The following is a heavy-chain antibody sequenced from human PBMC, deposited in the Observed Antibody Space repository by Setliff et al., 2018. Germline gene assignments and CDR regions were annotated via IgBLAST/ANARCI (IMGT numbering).Heavy chain of an antibody. CDR1: GGSISSSNW. J-gene: IGHJ6*03. CDR2: IYHSGSI. D-gene: IGHD3-22*01. CDR3: ARLKYYDSGTYWGSWDYYSSMDV. Sequence: SETLSLTCTVSGGSISSSNWWTWVRQPPGKGLEWIGEIYHSGSINYNPSLKSRVTISADTSKNQFSLKLSSVTAADTAVYYCARLKYYDSGTYWGSWDYYSSMDVWGKGTTVTVS. V-gene: IGHV4-4*02.